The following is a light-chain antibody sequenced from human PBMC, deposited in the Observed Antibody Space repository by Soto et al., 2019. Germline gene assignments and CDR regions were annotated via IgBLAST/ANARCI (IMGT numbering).Light chain of an antibody. CDR1: QSISSY. V-gene: IGKV1-6*01. CDR2: AAS. Sequence: IQMTQSPSSLSASVGDRVTITCRASQSISSYLNWYQQKPGKAPKLLIYAASSLQSGVPSRFSGSGSGTDFTLTISSLQPEDFATYYCLQDYNYPPAFGQGTKVDIK. J-gene: IGKJ1*01. CDR3: LQDYNYPPA.